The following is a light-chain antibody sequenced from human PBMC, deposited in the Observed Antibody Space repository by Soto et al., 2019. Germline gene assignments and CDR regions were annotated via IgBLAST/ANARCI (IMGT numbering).Light chain of an antibody. Sequence: ENVLTQSPGTLSLSPGERATLSCRASQTVTNSFFAWYQQKPGQPPRLLIHGISSRATGIPDRFSGSGSGRDLTLTISRLEPEDFVVYYCQQYSTLPHTFGRGTKLEV. J-gene: IGKJ2*01. CDR1: QTVTNSF. CDR3: QQYSTLPHT. V-gene: IGKV3-20*01. CDR2: GIS.